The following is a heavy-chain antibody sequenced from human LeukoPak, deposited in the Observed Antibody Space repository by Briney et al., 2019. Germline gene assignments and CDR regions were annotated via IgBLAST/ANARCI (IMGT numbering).Heavy chain of an antibody. CDR1: GFTFSNYA. Sequence: GGSLRLSCAASGFTFSNYAMSWVRQAPGKGLEWVSAISSGGGSTYYTDSVKGRFTISRDNSENTLYLQMNSLRVEDTAVYYCARWSYYDSSGYSGDDAFDIWGQGTMVTVSS. V-gene: IGHV3-23*01. J-gene: IGHJ3*02. CDR2: ISSGGGST. D-gene: IGHD3-22*01. CDR3: ARWSYYDSSGYSGDDAFDI.